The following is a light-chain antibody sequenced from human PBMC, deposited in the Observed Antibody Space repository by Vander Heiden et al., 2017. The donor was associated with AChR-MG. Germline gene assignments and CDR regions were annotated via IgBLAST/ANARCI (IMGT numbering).Light chain of an antibody. CDR1: QNITTF. CDR3: QQNYTFPVT. V-gene: IGKV1-39*01. J-gene: IGKJ5*01. CDR2: SSS. Sequence: DVQMTQSPSSLSASVGDTVTITCRATQNITTFLHWYHQKPGTAPKLLIYSSSSLQIGVPPRFSGSGSGTDFTLTISSLRPEDFATYYCQQNYTFPVTFGQGTRLEIK.